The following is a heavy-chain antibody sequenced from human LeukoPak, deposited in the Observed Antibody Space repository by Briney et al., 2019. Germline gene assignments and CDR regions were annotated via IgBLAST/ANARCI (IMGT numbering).Heavy chain of an antibody. Sequence: GESLKISCKGPGYTFTNYWIGWVRPMPGKGLEWMGIIYPGDSDTKYSPSFQGQVTISADKSISTAYLQWNSLKASDTAMYYCARDDSSGHYDYWGQGTLVTVSS. V-gene: IGHV5-51*01. D-gene: IGHD3-22*01. CDR3: ARDDSSGHYDY. CDR1: GYTFTNYW. CDR2: IYPGDSDT. J-gene: IGHJ4*02.